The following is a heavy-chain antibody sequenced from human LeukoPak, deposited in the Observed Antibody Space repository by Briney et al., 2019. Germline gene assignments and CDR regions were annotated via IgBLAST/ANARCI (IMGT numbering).Heavy chain of an antibody. J-gene: IGHJ4*02. CDR3: ARDLSIDYGDYAGKYYFDY. CDR2: IIPIFGTA. V-gene: IGHV1-69*01. D-gene: IGHD4-17*01. CDR1: GGTFSSYA. Sequence: SVKVSCKASGGTFSSYAISWVRQAPGQGLEWMGGIIPIFGTANYAQKFQGRVTITADESTSTAYMELSSLRAEDTAVYFCARDLSIDYGDYAGKYYFDYWGQGTLVTVSS.